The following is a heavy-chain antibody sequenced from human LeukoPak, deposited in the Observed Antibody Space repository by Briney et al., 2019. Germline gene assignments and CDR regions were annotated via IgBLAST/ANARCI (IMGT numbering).Heavy chain of an antibody. Sequence: PGGSLRLSCAASGFTFSSYSMNWVRQAPGKGLEWVSSISSSSTYIYYADSVKGRFTISRDNAKNSLYLQMNSLRAEDTAVYYCARASGGGYYFDYGGQGTLVTVSS. J-gene: IGHJ4*02. D-gene: IGHD2-15*01. CDR3: ARASGGGYYFDY. V-gene: IGHV3-21*01. CDR1: GFTFSSYS. CDR2: ISSSSTYI.